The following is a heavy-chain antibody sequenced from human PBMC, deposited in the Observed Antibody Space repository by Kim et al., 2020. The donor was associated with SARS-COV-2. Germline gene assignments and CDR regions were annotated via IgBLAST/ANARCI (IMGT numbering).Heavy chain of an antibody. CDR2: SNTDTGNQ. CDR1: GYTFTNNA. Sequence: ASVKVSCKASGYTFTNNAISWVRQAPGQGLEWMGWSNTDTGNQTYAQAFTRRFVFSVDTSATTAYLQISSLEAEDTALYYCARVIWGTYRYTDYWGQGTLVTVSS. CDR3: ARVIWGTYRYTDY. J-gene: IGHJ4*02. D-gene: IGHD3-16*02. V-gene: IGHV7-4-1*02.